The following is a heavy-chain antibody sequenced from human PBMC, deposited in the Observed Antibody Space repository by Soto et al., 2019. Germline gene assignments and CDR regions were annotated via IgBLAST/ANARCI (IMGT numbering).Heavy chain of an antibody. D-gene: IGHD5-18*01. CDR2: ISGSGGNT. Sequence: PGGSLRLSCAASGFTFSSYAMSWVRQAPGKGLEWVSGISGSGGNTYYAGSVKGRFTISRDNSKNTLYLQMNSLRAEDTAVYYCAKYRRGYTYGYFDYWGQGTLVTVSS. V-gene: IGHV3-23*01. CDR3: AKYRRGYTYGYFDY. CDR1: GFTFSSYA. J-gene: IGHJ4*02.